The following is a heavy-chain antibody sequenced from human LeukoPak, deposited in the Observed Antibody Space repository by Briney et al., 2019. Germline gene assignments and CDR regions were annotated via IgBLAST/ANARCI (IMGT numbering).Heavy chain of an antibody. Sequence: PSETLSLTCSVSGGSINNADYYWNWIRQRPGKGLEWIGYVYYSGNTYYNPSLKSRVTISIDTSKNQFSLTLSSATAADTAVYYCARIKFWNGYYDYWGQGTLVTVSS. D-gene: IGHD3-3*01. CDR1: GGSINNADYY. CDR3: ARIKFWNGYYDY. V-gene: IGHV4-31*03. J-gene: IGHJ4*02. CDR2: VYYSGNT.